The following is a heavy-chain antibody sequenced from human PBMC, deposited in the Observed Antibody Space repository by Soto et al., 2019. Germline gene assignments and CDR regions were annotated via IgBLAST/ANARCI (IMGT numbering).Heavy chain of an antibody. CDR1: GVSISSGNW. Sequence: SETLSLTCAVSGVSISSGNWWTWVRQTPQRGLEYIGEIFHDGTANXXXXXXXRVAISVDTSKNQFSLKLTSVTAADTAIYFCARLVYDTRLNYMYFDFWGQGALVTVSS. CDR2: IFHDGTA. V-gene: IGHV4-4*02. CDR3: ARLVYDTRLNYMYFDF. J-gene: IGHJ4*02. D-gene: IGHD2-8*01.